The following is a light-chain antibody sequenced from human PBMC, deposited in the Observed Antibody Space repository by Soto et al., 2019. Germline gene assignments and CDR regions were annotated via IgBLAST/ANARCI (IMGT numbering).Light chain of an antibody. CDR3: MQSVQLPIT. Sequence: DIVMTQSPLSLPVTPGEPASSSCRSSQSLLYSNGYNYLYWYLQKSGQPPQLLIYEVSNRFSGVPDRFSGSGSGTDFTLKISRVEAEDVGVYYCMQSVQLPITFGQGTQREIK. CDR1: QSLLYSNGYNY. V-gene: IGKV2D-29*01. J-gene: IGKJ5*01. CDR2: EVS.